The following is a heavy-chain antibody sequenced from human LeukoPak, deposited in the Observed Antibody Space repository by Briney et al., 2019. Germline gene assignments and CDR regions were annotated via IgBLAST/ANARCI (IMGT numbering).Heavy chain of an antibody. CDR2: INAYNDDA. V-gene: IGHV1-18*01. D-gene: IGHD1-26*01. CDR1: GYTFTTYH. CDR3: ARVGGGNYYYFDY. Sequence: GASVKVSCKASGYTFTTYHISWVRQAPGQGLEWMGGINAYNDDAHYAQKLQGRVTMTTYTSTNTAYMELRSLRSDDTAVYYCARVGGGNYYYFDYWGQGTLVTVSS. J-gene: IGHJ4*02.